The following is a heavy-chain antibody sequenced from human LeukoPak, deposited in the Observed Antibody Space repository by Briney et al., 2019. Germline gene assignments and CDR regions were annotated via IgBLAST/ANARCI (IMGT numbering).Heavy chain of an antibody. Sequence: PSETLSLTCTVSGGSISSYYWNWIRQPPGKGLEWIGYIYYSGSTNYNPSLKSRVTISVDTSKKQLSLKLSSVTAADTAVYYCARVYYSSSYDYWYFDLWGRGTLVTVSS. CDR2: IYYSGST. CDR1: GGSISSYY. V-gene: IGHV4-59*01. CDR3: ARVYYSSSYDYWYFDL. D-gene: IGHD6-13*01. J-gene: IGHJ2*01.